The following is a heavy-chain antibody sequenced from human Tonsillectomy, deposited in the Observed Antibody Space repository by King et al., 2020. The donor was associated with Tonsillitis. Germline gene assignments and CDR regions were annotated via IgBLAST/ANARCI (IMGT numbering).Heavy chain of an antibody. Sequence: VQLVESGGGVVQPGGSLRLSCAASGFTFRNYGMHWVRQAPGKGLEWVAFIRDDGSNKYYADSVKGRFTISKDNSNNTLSLQMNSLRAEDTAVYYAFAPRFSVDYWGQGTLVTVSS. V-gene: IGHV3-30*02. D-gene: IGHD3-16*01. CDR3: FAPRFSVDY. CDR2: IRDDGSNK. J-gene: IGHJ4*02. CDR1: GFTFRNYG.